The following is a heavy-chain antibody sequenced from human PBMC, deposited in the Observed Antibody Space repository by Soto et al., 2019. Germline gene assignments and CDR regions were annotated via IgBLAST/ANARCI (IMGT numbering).Heavy chain of an antibody. J-gene: IGHJ6*02. Sequence: SVKVSCKASGGTFSSYAISWVRQAPGQGLEWMGGIIPIFSTANYAQKFQGRVTITADESTSTAYMELSSLRSEDTAVYYCAREWCGGDCYSYYYGMDVWGQGTTVTVSS. D-gene: IGHD2-21*02. CDR2: IIPIFSTA. V-gene: IGHV1-69*13. CDR3: AREWCGGDCYSYYYGMDV. CDR1: GGTFSSYA.